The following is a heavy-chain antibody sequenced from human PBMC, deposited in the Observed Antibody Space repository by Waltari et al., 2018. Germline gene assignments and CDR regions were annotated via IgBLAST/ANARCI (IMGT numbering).Heavy chain of an antibody. CDR1: GGSISSSSYY. J-gene: IGHJ3*02. CDR3: ARRGNYYDSSGYFDAFDI. Sequence: QLQLQESGPGLVKPSETLSLTCTVSGGSISSSSYYWGWLRQPPGKGLEWIGSIYYSGSTHYNPSLKSRVTISVDTSKNQFSLKLSSVTAADTAVYYCARRGNYYDSSGYFDAFDIWGQGTMVTVSS. V-gene: IGHV4-39*07. CDR2: IYYSGST. D-gene: IGHD3-22*01.